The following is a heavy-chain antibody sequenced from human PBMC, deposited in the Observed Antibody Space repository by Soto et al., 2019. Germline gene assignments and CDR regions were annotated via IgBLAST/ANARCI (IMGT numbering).Heavy chain of an antibody. Sequence: QVQLRESGPGLVMPSQNLSLTCTVSGDSIGSGNKYWSWIRQAPGKGLEGIGYIFSSGTTYYNTSLKSRLTMSLDTSQNQFSRKLNSVTAADTAVYFCARVPAPFDFYYAMYVWGQGTTVTVSS. D-gene: IGHD3-16*01. CDR2: IFSSGTT. V-gene: IGHV4-30-4*01. CDR3: ARVPAPFDFYYAMYV. CDR1: GDSIGSGNKY. J-gene: IGHJ6*02.